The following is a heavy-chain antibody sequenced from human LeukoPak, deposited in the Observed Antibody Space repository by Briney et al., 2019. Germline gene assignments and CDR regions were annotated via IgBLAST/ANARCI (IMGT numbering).Heavy chain of an antibody. V-gene: IGHV3-11*04. CDR2: ISSSGSTI. J-gene: IGHJ4*02. CDR1: GFTFSDYY. D-gene: IGHD3-22*01. CDR3: ARDRNYYDSSGYHRDDY. Sequence: GGSLRLSCAASGFTFSDYYMSWIRQAPGKGLEWVSYISSSGSTIYYADSVKGRFTISRDNAKNSLYLQMNSLRAEDTAVYYCARDRNYYDSSGYHRDDYWGQGTLVTVSS.